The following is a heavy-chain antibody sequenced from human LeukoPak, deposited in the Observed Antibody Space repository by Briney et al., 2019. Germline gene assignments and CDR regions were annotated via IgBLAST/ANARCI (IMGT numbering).Heavy chain of an antibody. CDR3: AHSRYCSGGSCYPGVYNNWFDP. J-gene: IGHJ5*02. V-gene: IGHV2-5*02. CDR1: GFSLSTSGVG. D-gene: IGHD2-15*01. CDR2: IYWDDDK. Sequence: ESGPTLVNPTLTLTLTCTFSGFSLSTSGVGVGWIRQPPGKALEWLALIYWDDDKRYSPSLKSRLTITKDTSKNQVVLTMTNMDPVDTATYYCAHSRYCSGGSCYPGVYNNWFDPWGQGTLVTVSS.